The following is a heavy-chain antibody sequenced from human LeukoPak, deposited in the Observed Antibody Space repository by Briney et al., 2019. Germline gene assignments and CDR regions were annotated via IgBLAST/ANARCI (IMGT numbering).Heavy chain of an antibody. CDR3: AHSREYYDILTGYYGSNWFDP. V-gene: IGHV2-5*08. D-gene: IGHD3-9*01. CDR2: IYWDDDK. CDR1: GFSLSTSGMC. Sequence: ESGPALVKPTQTLTLTCTFSGFSLSTSGMCVSWIRQPPGKALEWLALIYWDDDKRNSPSLKSRLTITKDTSKNQVVLTMTNMDPVDTATYYCAHSREYYDILTGYYGSNWFDPWGQGTLVTVSS. J-gene: IGHJ5*02.